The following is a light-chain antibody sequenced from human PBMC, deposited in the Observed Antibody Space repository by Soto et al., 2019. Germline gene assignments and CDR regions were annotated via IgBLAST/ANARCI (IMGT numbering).Light chain of an antibody. CDR3: QQINSYPVT. Sequence: DIQLTQSPAFLSTSVGDKVTITCRASKDISSYLAWYQQKPGKAPNLLIYSASTLQSGVPSRFSGSGSGTEFTLTISSLQPEDFATYFCQQINSYPVTFGGGTKVEI. J-gene: IGKJ4*01. CDR2: SAS. V-gene: IGKV1-9*01. CDR1: KDISSY.